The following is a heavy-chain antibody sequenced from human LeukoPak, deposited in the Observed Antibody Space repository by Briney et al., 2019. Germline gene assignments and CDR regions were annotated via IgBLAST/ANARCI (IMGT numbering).Heavy chain of an antibody. V-gene: IGHV1-2*06. J-gene: IGHJ4*02. D-gene: IGHD6-19*01. CDR3: ASPLAVAGTDFDY. CDR2: INPNSGGT. Sequence: ASVKVSCKASGYTFTGYYMHWVRQAPGQGLEWMGRINPNSGGTNYAQKFQGRVTMTRDTFISTAYMELSRLRSDDTAVYYCASPLAVAGTDFDYWGQGTLVTVSS. CDR1: GYTFTGYY.